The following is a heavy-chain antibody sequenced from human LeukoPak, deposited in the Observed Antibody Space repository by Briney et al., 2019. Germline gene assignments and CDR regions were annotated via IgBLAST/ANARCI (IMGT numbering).Heavy chain of an antibody. J-gene: IGHJ4*02. V-gene: IGHV3-9*01. CDR2: ISWNSGSI. CDR1: GYTFDDYA. CDR3: AKGHTYGLGESYLDF. D-gene: IGHD5-18*01. Sequence: AGGSLGLSCEASGYTFDDYAMHWVRQAPGKGLEWVSAISWNSGSIGYADSVKGRFTISRDNGKNSLYLQMNSLRTEDTALYYCAKGHTYGLGESYLDFWGQGTLVSVSS.